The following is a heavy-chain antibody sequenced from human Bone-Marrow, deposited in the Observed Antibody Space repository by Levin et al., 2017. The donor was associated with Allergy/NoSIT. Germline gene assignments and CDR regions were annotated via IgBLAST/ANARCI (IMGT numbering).Heavy chain of an antibody. CDR1: GFPFSSSG. CDR3: AKGLWSGYYFEDWGEDYDYGMDV. D-gene: IGHD3-3*01. V-gene: IGHV3-30*18. Sequence: LSLTCAASGFPFSSSGMHWVRQAPGKGLEWVAVISYDGSNKYYADSVKGRFTISRDNSKNTLYLQMNSLRAEDTAVYYCAKGLWSGYYFEDWGEDYDYGMDVWGQGTTVTVSS. CDR2: ISYDGSNK. J-gene: IGHJ6*02.